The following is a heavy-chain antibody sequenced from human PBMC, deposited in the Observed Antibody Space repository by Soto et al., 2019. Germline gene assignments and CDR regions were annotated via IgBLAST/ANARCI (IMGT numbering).Heavy chain of an antibody. D-gene: IGHD6-19*01. CDR1: GGSISSYY. CDR3: ARDSSGWYSDAFDI. J-gene: IGHJ3*02. CDR2: IYYSGST. Sequence: QVQLQESGPGLVKPSETLSLTCTVSGGSISSYYWSWIRQPPGKGLEWIGYIYYSGSTNYNPSLKSLLTISVDTSKNQFSLKLSSVTAADTAVYYCARDSSGWYSDAFDIWGQGTMVTVSS. V-gene: IGHV4-59*01.